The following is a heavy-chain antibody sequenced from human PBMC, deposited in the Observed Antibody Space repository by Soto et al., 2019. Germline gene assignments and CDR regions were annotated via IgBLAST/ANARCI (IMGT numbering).Heavy chain of an antibody. CDR1: GDSVSSNSAA. D-gene: IGHD2-21*02. CDR3: ASTMAYCCGDCYPYYFDY. J-gene: IGHJ4*02. V-gene: IGHV6-1*01. CDR2: TYYRSKWYN. Sequence: SQTLSLTCAISGDSVSSNSAAWNWIRQSPSRGLEWLGRTYYRSKWYNDYAVSVKSRITINPDTSKNQFSLQLNSVTPEDTAVYYCASTMAYCCGDCYPYYFDYWVQGXLVTVYS.